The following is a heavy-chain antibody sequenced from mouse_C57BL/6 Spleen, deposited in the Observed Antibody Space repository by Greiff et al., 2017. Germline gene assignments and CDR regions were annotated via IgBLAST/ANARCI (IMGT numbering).Heavy chain of an antibody. Sequence: QVQLKQSGAELVRPWASVKMSCKASGYTFTSYNMHWVKQTPRQGLEWIGAIYPGNGDTSYNQQFKGKATLTVDKSSSTAYMQLSSLTSEDSAVYFCARSRRIGSYGLVDYWGQGTSVTVSS. CDR2: IYPGNGDT. J-gene: IGHJ4*01. D-gene: IGHD1-1*02. CDR3: ARSRRIGSYGLVDY. CDR1: GYTFTSYN. V-gene: IGHV1-12*01.